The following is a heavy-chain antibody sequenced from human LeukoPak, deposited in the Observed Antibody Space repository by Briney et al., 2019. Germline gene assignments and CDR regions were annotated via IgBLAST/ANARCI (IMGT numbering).Heavy chain of an antibody. Sequence: PSETLSLTCAVYGGSSSGYYWSWIRQPPGKGLEWIGEINHSGYTNYNPSLKSRVTISVDTSKNQFSLKLSSVTAADTAVYYCARGRFVYGSYRSRDAFDIWGQGTMVTVSS. J-gene: IGHJ3*02. V-gene: IGHV4-34*01. D-gene: IGHD1-26*01. CDR3: ARGRFVYGSYRSRDAFDI. CDR2: INHSGYT. CDR1: GGSSSGYY.